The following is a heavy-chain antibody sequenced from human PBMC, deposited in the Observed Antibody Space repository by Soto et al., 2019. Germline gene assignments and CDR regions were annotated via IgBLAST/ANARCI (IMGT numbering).Heavy chain of an antibody. V-gene: IGHV3-30*03. CDR2: ISYDGSNK. CDR3: ARSDSSGWGAVGY. J-gene: IGHJ4*02. D-gene: IGHD6-19*01. CDR1: GFIFSSYG. Sequence: QVQLVESGGGVVQPGRSLRLSCAASGFIFSSYGMHWVRQAPGKGLEWVAVISYDGSNKYYADSVKGRFTISRDNSKNTLYLQMNSLRAEDTAVYYCARSDSSGWGAVGYWGQGTLVTVSS.